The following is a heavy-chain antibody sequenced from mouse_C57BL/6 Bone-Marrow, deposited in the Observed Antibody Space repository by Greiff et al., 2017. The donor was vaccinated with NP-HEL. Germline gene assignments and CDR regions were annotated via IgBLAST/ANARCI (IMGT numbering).Heavy chain of an antibody. Sequence: EVMLVESEGGLVQPGSSMKLSCTASGFTFSDYYMAWVRQVPEKGLEWVANINYDGSSTYYLDSLKSRFIISRDNAKNILYLQMSSLKSEDTATYYCARVNWGGKDAMDYWGQGTSVTVSS. CDR3: ARVNWGGKDAMDY. CDR2: INYDGSST. D-gene: IGHD4-1*01. V-gene: IGHV5-16*01. CDR1: GFTFSDYY. J-gene: IGHJ4*01.